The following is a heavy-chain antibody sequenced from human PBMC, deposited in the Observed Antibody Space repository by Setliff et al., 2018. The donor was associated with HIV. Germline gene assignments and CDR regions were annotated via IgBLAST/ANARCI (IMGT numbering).Heavy chain of an antibody. CDR1: GFTFRTYW. CDR3: ARDRSSSWYSAFDI. V-gene: IGHV3-74*01. CDR2: ITGDGSAT. D-gene: IGHD6-13*01. Sequence: GGSLRLSCGASGFTFRTYWMHWVRQVPGKGPVWVSHITGDGSATSYADSVKGRFTISRDNAKNSLYLQMNSLRAEDTALYYCARDRSSSWYSAFDIWGQGTMVTVSS. J-gene: IGHJ3*02.